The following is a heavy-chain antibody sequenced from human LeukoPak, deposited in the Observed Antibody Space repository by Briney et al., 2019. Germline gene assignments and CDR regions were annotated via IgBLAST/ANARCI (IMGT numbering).Heavy chain of an antibody. J-gene: IGHJ1*01. D-gene: IGHD2-15*01. CDR3: ARPEPLPHCSGGSCYAYFQH. V-gene: IGHV5-51*01. CDR1: GYSFTSYW. CDR2: IYPGDSDT. Sequence: GESLKISCKGSGYSFTSYWIGWVRQMPGKGLEWMGIIYPGDSDTRYSPSFQGQVTISADKSISTAYLQWSSLKASDTAMYYCARPEPLPHCSGGSCYAYFQHWGQGTLVTVSS.